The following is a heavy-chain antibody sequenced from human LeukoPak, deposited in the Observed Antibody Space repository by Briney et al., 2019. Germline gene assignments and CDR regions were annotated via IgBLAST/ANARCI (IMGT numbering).Heavy chain of an antibody. Sequence: SETLSLTCTVSGGSISSSSYYWGWIRQPPGKGLEWIGSIYYSGSTYYNPSLKSRITISVDTSKNQFSLKLSSVTAADTAVYYCARDVRLQYAYYMDVWGKGTTVTVSS. J-gene: IGHJ6*03. CDR3: ARDVRLQYAYYMDV. CDR2: IYYSGST. CDR1: GGSISSSSYY. D-gene: IGHD4-11*01. V-gene: IGHV4-39*07.